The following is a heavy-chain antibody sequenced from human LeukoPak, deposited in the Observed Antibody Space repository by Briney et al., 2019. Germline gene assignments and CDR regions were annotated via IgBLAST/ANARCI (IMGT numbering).Heavy chain of an antibody. J-gene: IGHJ4*02. CDR3: ARDHHTHPTYCSGTDCLADGSYAYFGF. V-gene: IGHV1-69*10. Sequence: GASVKVSCKASGDTFSSYAISWVRQAPGQGLEWMGRIIPILGIANYAQKFQGRVTITADKSTSTAYMELRSLRSDDTAVYYCARDHHTHPTYCSGTDCLADGSYAYFGFWGQGTLVTVSS. CDR1: GDTFSSYA. D-gene: IGHD2-15*01. CDR2: IIPILGIA.